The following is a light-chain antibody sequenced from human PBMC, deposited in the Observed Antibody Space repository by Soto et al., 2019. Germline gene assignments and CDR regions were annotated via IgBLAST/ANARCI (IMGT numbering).Light chain of an antibody. CDR1: RNINTY. CDR2: GAS. CDR3: QQTSAAPFT. J-gene: IGKJ3*01. V-gene: IGKV1-39*01. Sequence: DIQMAQSPSSLSASVGDTITITCRASRNINTYLNWYQQKPGKAPKLQIFGASSLQSGVPSRFSGSGSRTDFTRTINSLQPEDFATYCCQQTSAAPFTFGPGTKVDIK.